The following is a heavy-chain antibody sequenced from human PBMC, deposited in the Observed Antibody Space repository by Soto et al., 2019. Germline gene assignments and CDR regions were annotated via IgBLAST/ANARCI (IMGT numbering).Heavy chain of an antibody. J-gene: IGHJ2*01. D-gene: IGHD2-15*01. CDR1: GGSLSSDRYY. Sequence: QLQLQESGPGLLKPSETLSLTCTVSGGSLSSDRYYWGWIRQPPGKGLEWIGSTYYSGTTYYNPSLSSPAAISVGTTRNPFSPGLSSVTAADAALYYRALFCRGGSRSLPAFWHFDLWDRGPLVPVSS. CDR3: ALFCRGGSRSLPAFWHFDL. CDR2: TYYSGTT. V-gene: IGHV4-39*01.